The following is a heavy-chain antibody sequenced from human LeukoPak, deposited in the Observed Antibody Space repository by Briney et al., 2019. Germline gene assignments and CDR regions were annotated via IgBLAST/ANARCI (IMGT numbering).Heavy chain of an antibody. V-gene: IGHV4-39*01. D-gene: IGHD4-11*01. J-gene: IGHJ4*02. CDR1: GGSISSSSYY. CDR3: ARLPLGVTTTFIDY. Sequence: SETLSLTCTVSGGSISSSSYYWGWIRQPPGKGLEWIGSIYYSGSTYYNPSLKSRVTISVDTSKNQFSLKLSSVTAADTAVYYCARLPLGVTTTFIDYWGQGTLVAVSS. CDR2: IYYSGST.